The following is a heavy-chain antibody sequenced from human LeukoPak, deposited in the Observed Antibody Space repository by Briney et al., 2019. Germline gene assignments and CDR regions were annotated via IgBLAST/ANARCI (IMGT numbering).Heavy chain of an antibody. J-gene: IGHJ4*02. D-gene: IGHD5-18*01. V-gene: IGHV4-59*08. CDR2: IYYSGST. Sequence: PSETLSLTCTVSGGSISSYYWSWIRQPPGKGLEWIGYIYYSGSTNYNPSLKSRVTISVDTSKNQFSLKLSSVTAADTAVYYCARHYGYGGHSDYWGQGTLVTVPS. CDR1: GGSISSYY. CDR3: ARHYGYGGHSDY.